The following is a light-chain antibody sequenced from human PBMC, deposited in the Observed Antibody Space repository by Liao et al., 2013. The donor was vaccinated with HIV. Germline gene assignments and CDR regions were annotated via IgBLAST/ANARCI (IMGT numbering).Light chain of an antibody. CDR3: QVWDSSADHPV. V-gene: IGLV3-1*01. CDR1: RLGDKF. Sequence: SYELTQPPSVSVSPGQTASVTCSGHRLGDKFACWYQQKPGQSPLLVMYQDDKRPSGIPERFSGSNSGDTATLTISRVEVGDEADYYCQVWDSSADHPVFGGGTKLTVL. CDR2: QDD. J-gene: IGLJ3*02.